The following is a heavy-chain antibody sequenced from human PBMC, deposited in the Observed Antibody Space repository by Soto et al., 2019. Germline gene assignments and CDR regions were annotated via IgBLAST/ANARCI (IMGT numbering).Heavy chain of an antibody. CDR2: LSGSGTST. D-gene: IGHD6-19*01. Sequence: GGSLRLSCAASGFSFVNYAMNCVRQAPGKGLEWVSGLSGSGTSTYYADSVKGRFTISRDNSRDTLFLQMNSLTADDTAVYYCAKATTNGGWFNPFDSWGQGPLVTVSS. CDR3: AKATTNGGWFNPFDS. V-gene: IGHV3-23*01. CDR1: GFSFVNYA. J-gene: IGHJ4*02.